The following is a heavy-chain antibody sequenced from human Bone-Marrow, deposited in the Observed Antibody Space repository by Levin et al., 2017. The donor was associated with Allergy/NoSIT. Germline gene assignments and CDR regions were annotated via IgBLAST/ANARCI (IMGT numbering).Heavy chain of an antibody. Sequence: SETLSLTCAISGDSVSSNNAAWNWIRQSPSGGLEWLGRTKYRSKWYNDYAVSVTGRLSINPDIAKNQISLQLNSVTPAATAVYYCARDDGSGSYDRGSFGYWGQGTLVTVSS. CDR3: ARDDGSGSYDRGSFGY. J-gene: IGHJ4*02. V-gene: IGHV6-1*01. CDR1: GDSVSSNNAA. CDR2: TKYRSKWYN. D-gene: IGHD3-10*01.